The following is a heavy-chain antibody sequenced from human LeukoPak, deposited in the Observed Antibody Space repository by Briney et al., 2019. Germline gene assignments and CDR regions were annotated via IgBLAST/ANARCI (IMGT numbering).Heavy chain of an antibody. Sequence: SVKVSCKASGFTFTSSAMQWVRQARGQRLEWIGWIVVGSGDTNYAQKFQERVTITRDMSTSTAYMELSSLRSEDTAVYYCAAGLHYGSGSYTDYWGQGTLVTVSS. J-gene: IGHJ4*02. CDR1: GFTFTSSA. CDR3: AAGLHYGSGSYTDY. CDR2: IVVGSGDT. V-gene: IGHV1-58*02. D-gene: IGHD3-10*01.